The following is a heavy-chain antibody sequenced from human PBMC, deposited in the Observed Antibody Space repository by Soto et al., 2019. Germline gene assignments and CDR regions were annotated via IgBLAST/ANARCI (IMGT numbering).Heavy chain of an antibody. CDR3: ARGGAFYETSGHTWSTFDI. CDR2: ISAYNGNT. CDR1: GYTLTSYG. D-gene: IGHD3-22*01. J-gene: IGHJ3*02. Sequence: QVHLVQSGAEVKKPGASVKVSCKASGYTLTSYGISWVRQAPGQGLQWMGWISAYNGNTNYADKLQGRVTMTIDTSTSTAHLEVRRPRSDETAVYYCARGGAFYETSGHTWSTFDIWGQGTMVTVSS. V-gene: IGHV1-18*01.